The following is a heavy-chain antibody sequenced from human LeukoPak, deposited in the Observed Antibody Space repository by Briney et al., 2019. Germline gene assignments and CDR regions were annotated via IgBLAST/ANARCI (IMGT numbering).Heavy chain of an antibody. J-gene: IGHJ4*02. Sequence: PGGSLRLFCAASGFPFSSYGMHWVRQAPAKGLEWVGAISHDGSNKYYADSVKGRFTISRDNSKNTLYLQMNSLRAEDTAVYYCAKVNYYDSSGYLDYWGQGTLVTVSS. CDR3: AKVNYYDSSGYLDY. V-gene: IGHV3-30*18. CDR2: ISHDGSNK. CDR1: GFPFSSYG. D-gene: IGHD3-22*01.